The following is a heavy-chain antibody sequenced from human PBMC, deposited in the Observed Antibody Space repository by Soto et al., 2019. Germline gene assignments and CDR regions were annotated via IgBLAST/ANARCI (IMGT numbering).Heavy chain of an antibody. D-gene: IGHD5-12*01. Sequence: QLQLQESGSGLVKPSQTLSLTCAVSGGSISSGGYSWSWIRQPPVKGLEWIGYIYTSGSTYYNPSLKSRVTISVDRSKNQFSLKLSSVTAADTAVYYCARGRGYSGYDSLFDYWGQGTLVTVSS. J-gene: IGHJ4*02. CDR1: GGSISSGGYS. V-gene: IGHV4-30-2*01. CDR2: IYTSGST. CDR3: ARGRGYSGYDSLFDY.